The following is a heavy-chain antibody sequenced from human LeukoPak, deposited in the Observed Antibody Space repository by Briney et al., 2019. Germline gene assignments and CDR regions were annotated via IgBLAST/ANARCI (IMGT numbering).Heavy chain of an antibody. J-gene: IGHJ4*02. Sequence: GASVKVSCKASGYTFTSYDINWVRQATGQGLEWMGWMNPNSGNTGYAQKFQGRVTITADKSTSTAYMELSSLRSEDTAVYYCARDPPTTVTDEDFDYWGQGTLVTVSS. D-gene: IGHD4-17*01. CDR1: GYTFTSYD. CDR3: ARDPPTTVTDEDFDY. V-gene: IGHV1-8*03. CDR2: MNPNSGNT.